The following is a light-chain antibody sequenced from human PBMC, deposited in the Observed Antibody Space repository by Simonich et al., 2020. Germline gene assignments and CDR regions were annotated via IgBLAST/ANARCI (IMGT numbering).Light chain of an antibody. Sequence: EIVLTQSPATLSVSPGERATLSCRASQSVSSNLAWDQQKPGQAPRLLFYGASTRDPGRPSRFSGRGSGTEFTLTISSMQSEDFAVYYCQQYNNWPRTFGQGTKVEIK. CDR1: QSVSSN. V-gene: IGKV3-15*01. CDR3: QQYNNWPRT. CDR2: GAS. J-gene: IGKJ1*01.